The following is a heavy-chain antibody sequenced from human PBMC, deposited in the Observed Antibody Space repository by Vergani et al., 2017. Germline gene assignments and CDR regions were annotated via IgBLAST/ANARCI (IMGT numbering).Heavy chain of an antibody. D-gene: IGHD3-16*01. CDR2: ISGSGGST. CDR1: GFTFSSYA. V-gene: IGHV3-23*01. CDR3: AKGAGDGPHYYYYGMDV. J-gene: IGHJ6*02. Sequence: EVQLLESGGGLVQPGGSLRLSCAASGFTFSSYAMSWVRQAPGKGLEWVSAISGSGGSTYYADSVKGRFTISRDNSKNTLYLQMNSLRAEDTAVYYWAKGAGDGPHYYYYGMDVWGQGTTVTVSS.